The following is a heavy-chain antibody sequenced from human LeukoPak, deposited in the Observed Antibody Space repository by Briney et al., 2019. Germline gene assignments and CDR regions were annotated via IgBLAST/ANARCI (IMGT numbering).Heavy chain of an antibody. V-gene: IGHV1-2*06. D-gene: IGHD1-26*01. CDR2: INPNSGGT. J-gene: IGHJ6*03. CDR1: GYTFTGYY. CDR3: ARGGSYWESDYYYYMDV. Sequence: ASVKVSCKASGYTFTGYYMHWVRQAPGQGLEWMGRINPNSGGTNYAQKSQGRVTMTRDTSISTAYMELSRLRSDDTAVYYCARGGSYWESDYYYYMDVWGKGTTVTVSS.